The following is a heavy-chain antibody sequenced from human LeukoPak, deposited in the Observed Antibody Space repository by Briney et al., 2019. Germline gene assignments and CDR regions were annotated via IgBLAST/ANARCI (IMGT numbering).Heavy chain of an antibody. Sequence: ASVKVSCKASGYTFTSYAMNWVRQAPGQGLEWMGWISAYNGNTNYAQKLQGRVTMTTDTSTSTAYMELRSLRSDDTAVYYCARGPRSGYPDYWGQGTLVTVSS. V-gene: IGHV1-18*01. D-gene: IGHD5-12*01. CDR1: GYTFTSYA. CDR2: ISAYNGNT. CDR3: ARGPRSGYPDY. J-gene: IGHJ4*02.